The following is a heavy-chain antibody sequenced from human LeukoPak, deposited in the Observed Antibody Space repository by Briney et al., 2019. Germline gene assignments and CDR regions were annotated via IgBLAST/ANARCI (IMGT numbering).Heavy chain of an antibody. CDR2: IYYSGST. V-gene: IGHV4-30-4*08. Sequence: SQTLSLTCTVSGGSISSGDYYWSWNRQPPGTGLEWIGYIYYSGSTYYNPSLKSRVTISVDTSKNQFSLKLSSVTAADTAVYYCARATSLMTKYFQHWGQGTLVTVSS. CDR3: ARATSLMTKYFQH. D-gene: IGHD3-16*01. J-gene: IGHJ1*01. CDR1: GGSISSGDYY.